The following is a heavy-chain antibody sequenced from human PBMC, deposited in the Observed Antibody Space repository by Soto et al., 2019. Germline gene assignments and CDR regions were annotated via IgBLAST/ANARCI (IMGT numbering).Heavy chain of an antibody. J-gene: IGHJ5*02. CDR2: TYYTGST. CDR3: ATDYAGRGPFDP. V-gene: IGHV4-59*13. Sequence: PSETLSLTCTISGGSFSTNYWSWIRQAPGKGLEWIGYTYYTGSTKYNPSLKSRASISVDTSKNQFSLTLNSAAAADKAVYYCATDYAGRGPFDPWGPGILVTVS. CDR1: GGSFSTNY. D-gene: IGHD2-2*01.